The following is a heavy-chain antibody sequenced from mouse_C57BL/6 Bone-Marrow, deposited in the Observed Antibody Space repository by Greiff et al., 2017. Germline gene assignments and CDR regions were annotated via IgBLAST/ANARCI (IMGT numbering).Heavy chain of an antibody. CDR3: ARQHYGSYYFDY. D-gene: IGHD1-1*01. Sequence: EVQGVESGGGLVQPGGSLKLSCAASGFTFSDYYMYWVRQTPEKRLEWVAYISNGGGSTYYPDTVKGRFTISRDNAKNTLYLQMSRLKSEDTAMYYCARQHYGSYYFDYWGQGTTLTVSS. CDR1: GFTFSDYY. CDR2: ISNGGGST. J-gene: IGHJ2*01. V-gene: IGHV5-12*01.